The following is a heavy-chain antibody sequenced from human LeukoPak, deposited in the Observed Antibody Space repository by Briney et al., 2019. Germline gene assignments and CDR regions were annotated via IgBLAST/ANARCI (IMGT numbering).Heavy chain of an antibody. V-gene: IGHV4-59*01. CDR2: IYYSGNT. CDR3: ATSGTTGYYYYMDV. Sequence: SETLSLTCTVSGDSISNNSWSWVRQPPGKGLEWIGCIYYSGNTNYNSSLKSRVNISVDTSKNQFSLKLSSLTAADTAVYYCATSGTTGYYYYMDVWGKGTTVTVSS. CDR1: GDSISNNS. J-gene: IGHJ6*03. D-gene: IGHD1-1*01.